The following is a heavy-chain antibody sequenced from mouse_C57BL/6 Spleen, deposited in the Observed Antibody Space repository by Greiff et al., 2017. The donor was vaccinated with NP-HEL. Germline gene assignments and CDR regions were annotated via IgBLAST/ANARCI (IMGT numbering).Heavy chain of an antibody. CDR1: GFTFSSYA. V-gene: IGHV5-4*01. CDR2: ISDGGSYT. Sequence: EVQGVESGGGLVKPGGSLKLSCAASGFTFSSYAMSWVRQTPEKRLEWVATISDGGSYTYYPDNVKGRFTISRDNAKNNLYLQMSHLKSEDTAMYYCARAPPYYYAMDYWGQGTSVTVSS. J-gene: IGHJ4*01. CDR3: ARAPPYYYAMDY.